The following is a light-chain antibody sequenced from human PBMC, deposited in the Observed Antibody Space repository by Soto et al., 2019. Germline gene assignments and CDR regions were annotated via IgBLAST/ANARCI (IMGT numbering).Light chain of an antibody. Sequence: EIVLTQSPGTLSLSPGERATLSCRASQSVGSSYLVWYQQKPGQAPRLLIYAASSRATGIPDRFSGSGSGTDFTLTISRLEPEDFAVYYCQQYGSSPTTFGQGTKVEIK. J-gene: IGKJ1*01. CDR3: QQYGSSPTT. CDR2: AAS. V-gene: IGKV3-20*01. CDR1: QSVGSSY.